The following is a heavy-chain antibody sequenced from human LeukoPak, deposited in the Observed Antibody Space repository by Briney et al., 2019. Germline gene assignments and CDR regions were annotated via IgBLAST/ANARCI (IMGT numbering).Heavy chain of an antibody. CDR3: ARGSSRSGTSGEPYY. J-gene: IGHJ4*02. V-gene: IGHV3-23*01. D-gene: IGHD4-23*01. CDR2: IRGSGGST. Sequence: QPGGSLRLSCAASGFTFSSYAMSWVRQAPGKGLEWVSAIRGSGGSTYYADSVKGRFTISRDNSKNMLYLQMNSLRAEDTAVYYCARGSSRSGTSGEPYYWGQGTLVTVSS. CDR1: GFTFSSYA.